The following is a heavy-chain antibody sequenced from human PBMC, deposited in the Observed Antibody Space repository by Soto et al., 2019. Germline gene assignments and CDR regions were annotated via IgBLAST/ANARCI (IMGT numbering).Heavy chain of an antibody. CDR2: IYYSVST. D-gene: IGHD3-10*01. CDR1: GGSISSGGYY. J-gene: IGHJ6*02. CDR3: ATLTMVRGALWYYYGMDV. V-gene: IGHV4-31*03. Sequence: QVQLQESGPGLVKPSQTLSLTCTVSGGSISSGGYYWSWIRQHPGKGLEWIGYIYYSVSTYYNPSLKSRVTISVDTSKNHFSLKLSSVTAADTAVYYCATLTMVRGALWYYYGMDVWGQGTTVTVSS.